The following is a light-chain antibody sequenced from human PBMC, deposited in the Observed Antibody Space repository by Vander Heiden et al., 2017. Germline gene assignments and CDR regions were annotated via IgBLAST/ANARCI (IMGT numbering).Light chain of an antibody. J-gene: IGKJ4*01. Sequence: EIVMTQSPATLSVSPGERATLSCRASQSVTSNLVWYQQKPGQAPRLLIYYASIRAPGIPARFSGNGYGTEFTLTISSLQSEDFAVYYCQQYNNWPPLTFGGGTKVEIK. V-gene: IGKV3-15*01. CDR3: QQYNNWPPLT. CDR2: YAS. CDR1: QSVTSN.